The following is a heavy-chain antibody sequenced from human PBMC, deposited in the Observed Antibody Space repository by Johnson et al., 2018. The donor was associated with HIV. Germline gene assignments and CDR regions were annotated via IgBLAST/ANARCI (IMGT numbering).Heavy chain of an antibody. CDR1: GFTFSSYD. V-gene: IGHV3-30*02. CDR2: IRYDGSNE. J-gene: IGHJ3*02. CDR3: AKIGLDAFDI. Sequence: QVQLVESGGGVVQPGGSLRLSCAASGFTFSSYDIHWVRQAPGKGPEWVALIRYDGSNEYYADSVKGRFTLSRDNSKDTMYLQMKSLRREDTAVYSCAKIGLDAFDIWGQGTMVTVAS.